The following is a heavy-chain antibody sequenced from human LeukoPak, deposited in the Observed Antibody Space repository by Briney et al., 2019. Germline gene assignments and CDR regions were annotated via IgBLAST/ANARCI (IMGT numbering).Heavy chain of an antibody. J-gene: IGHJ6*02. Sequence: GGSLRLSCAASGFTVSSNYMSWVRQAPGEGLEWVSVIYSGGSTYYADSVKGRFTISRHNSKNTLYLQMNSLRAEDTAVYYCARGHATAGYYYYGMDVWGQGTTVTVSS. D-gene: IGHD1-14*01. CDR3: ARGHATAGYYYYGMDV. CDR2: IYSGGST. V-gene: IGHV3-53*04. CDR1: GFTVSSNY.